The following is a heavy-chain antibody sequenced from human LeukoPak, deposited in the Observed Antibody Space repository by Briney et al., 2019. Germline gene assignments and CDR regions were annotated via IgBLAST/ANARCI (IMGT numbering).Heavy chain of an antibody. Sequence: GGSLRLSCAASGFTFTSYVMTWVRQAPEKGLEWVSAVTSGGSTFYADSVKGRFTISRDNSKTTLYLQMNSLRAEDTAVYYCANYLRQLPFDYWGQGTLVTVSS. CDR2: VTSGGST. CDR1: GFTFTSYV. V-gene: IGHV3-23*01. D-gene: IGHD2-2*01. CDR3: ANYLRQLPFDY. J-gene: IGHJ4*02.